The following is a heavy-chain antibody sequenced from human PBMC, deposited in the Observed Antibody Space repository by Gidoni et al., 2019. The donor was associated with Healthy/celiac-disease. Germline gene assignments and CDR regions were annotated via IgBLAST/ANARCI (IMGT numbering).Heavy chain of an antibody. V-gene: IGHV3-21*01. J-gene: IGHJ4*02. D-gene: IGHD3-3*01. CDR2: ISSSSSYI. Sequence: EVQLVESGGGLLKPGGSLRLSCAASGFTFSSYSMNWVRQAPGKGLEWVSSISSSSSYIYYADSVKGRFTISRDNAKNSLYLQMNSLRAEDTAVYYCARDHYDFWSGYYFDYWGQGTLVTVSS. CDR1: GFTFSSYS. CDR3: ARDHYDFWSGYYFDY.